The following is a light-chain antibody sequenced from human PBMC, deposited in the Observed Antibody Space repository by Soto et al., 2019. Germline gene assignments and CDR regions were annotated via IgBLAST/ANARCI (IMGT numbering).Light chain of an antibody. CDR3: QQFNNWPHT. CDR1: QSVNQK. Sequence: IVLTQSPATLSVSPGERATLSCRASQSVNQKLGWYQQKPGQAPRLLIYVASYRATGIPARFSGSGSGTEYTLTIRNLQAEDFAVYYCQQFNNWPHTFGQGTKVDIK. V-gene: IGKV3-15*01. CDR2: VAS. J-gene: IGKJ2*01.